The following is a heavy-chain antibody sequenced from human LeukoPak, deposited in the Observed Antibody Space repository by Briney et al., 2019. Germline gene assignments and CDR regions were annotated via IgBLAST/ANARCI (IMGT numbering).Heavy chain of an antibody. J-gene: IGHJ4*02. CDR3: ARVSRGFSSSSGVPIFDY. D-gene: IGHD6-6*01. CDR1: AFTCSSFS. Sequence: PGGSLTLSCAAYAFTCSSFSMVCVRQAPGKGLEWVSSISSSTSYIYYADSVKGRFAISRDNAKNSLYLQMNSLRAVNTALYILARVSRGFSSSSGVPIFDYWGQGTLVTVSS. CDR2: ISSSTSYI. V-gene: IGHV3-21*01.